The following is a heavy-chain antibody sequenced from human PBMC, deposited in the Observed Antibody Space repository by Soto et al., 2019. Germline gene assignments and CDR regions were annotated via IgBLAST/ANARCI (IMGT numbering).Heavy chain of an antibody. Sequence: ASVKVSCKASGYTFTSYDINWVRQATGQGLEWMGWMNPNTGNTGYAQKFQGRVTMTRNTSVSTAYMELSSLRSEDTAVYYCATGTDPRQNRIAVSRTGRPVYYMDVCGKRTTVPVSS. V-gene: IGHV1-8*01. CDR1: GYTFTSYD. J-gene: IGHJ6*03. D-gene: IGHD6-13*01. CDR2: MNPNTGNT. CDR3: ATGTDPRQNRIAVSRTGRPVYYMDV.